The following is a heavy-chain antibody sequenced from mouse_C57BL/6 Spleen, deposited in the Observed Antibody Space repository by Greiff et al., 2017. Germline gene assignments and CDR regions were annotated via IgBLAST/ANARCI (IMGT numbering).Heavy chain of an antibody. CDR2: ISSGGDYI. CDR1: GFTFSSYA. Sequence: EVQGVESGEGLVKPGGSLKLSCAASGFTFSSYAMSWVRQTPEKRLEWVAYISSGGDYIYYADTVKGRFTISRDNARNTLYLQMSSLKSEDTAMYYCTRHYSNPWYFDVWGTGTTVTVSS. J-gene: IGHJ1*03. V-gene: IGHV5-9-1*02. CDR3: TRHYSNPWYFDV. D-gene: IGHD2-5*01.